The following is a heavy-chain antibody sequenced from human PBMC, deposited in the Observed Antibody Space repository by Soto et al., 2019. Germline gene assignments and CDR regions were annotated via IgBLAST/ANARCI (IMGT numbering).Heavy chain of an antibody. Sequence: PSETLSLTCTVSGGSISSYYWSWIRQPPGKGLEWIGYIYYSGSTNYNPSLKSRVTISVDTSKNQFSLKLSSVTAADTAVYYCARGYYFDYFDYWGPGTLVTVSS. CDR1: GGSISSYY. V-gene: IGHV4-59*01. D-gene: IGHD3-22*01. CDR2: IYYSGST. CDR3: ARGYYFDYFDY. J-gene: IGHJ4*02.